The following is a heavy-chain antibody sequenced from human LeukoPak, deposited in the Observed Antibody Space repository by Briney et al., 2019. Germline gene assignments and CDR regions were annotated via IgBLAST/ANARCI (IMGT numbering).Heavy chain of an antibody. D-gene: IGHD6-19*01. CDR1: GFTFSSYG. V-gene: IGHV3-30*18. J-gene: IGHJ4*02. Sequence: GGSLRLSCAASGFTFSSYGMHWVRQAPGKGLEWVAVISYDGSNKYYADSVKGRFTISRDNSKNTLYLQMNSLRAEDTAVYYCAKDQEQWLVEYYFGYWGQGTLVTVSS. CDR3: AKDQEQWLVEYYFGY. CDR2: ISYDGSNK.